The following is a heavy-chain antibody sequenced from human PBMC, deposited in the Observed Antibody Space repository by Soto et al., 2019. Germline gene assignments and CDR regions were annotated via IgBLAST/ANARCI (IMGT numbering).Heavy chain of an antibody. CDR3: AREEQQQLVHDAFDI. CDR2: IYHSGST. CDR1: GGSISSSSYY. D-gene: IGHD6-13*01. J-gene: IGHJ3*02. Sequence: SETLSLTCTVSGGSISSSSYYWGWIRQPPGKGLEWIGEIYHSGSTNYNPSLKSRVTISVDKSKNQFSLKLSSVTAADTAVYYCAREEQQQLVHDAFDIWGQGTMVTVSS. V-gene: IGHV4-39*07.